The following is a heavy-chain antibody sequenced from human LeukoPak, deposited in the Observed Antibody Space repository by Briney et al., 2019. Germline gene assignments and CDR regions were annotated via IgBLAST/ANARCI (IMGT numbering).Heavy chain of an antibody. D-gene: IGHD3-10*01. CDR2: IKSEIEGGTT. CDR3: ALAWFGESRDGLDI. Sequence: GGSLRLSCAASGFTLTNDFMTWVPQAPGKGLEWVGRIKSEIEGGTTDHAASVKGRFAISRDESTNTLFLQMNSLRNEDTAVYYCALAWFGESRDGLDIWGRGSMVVVSS. CDR1: GFTLTNDF. V-gene: IGHV3-15*01. J-gene: IGHJ3*02.